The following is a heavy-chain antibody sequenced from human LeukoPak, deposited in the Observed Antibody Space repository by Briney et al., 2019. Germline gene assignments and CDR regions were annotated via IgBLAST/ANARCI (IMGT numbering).Heavy chain of an antibody. J-gene: IGHJ3*01. Sequence: PGVSVTLSCSASGFTLCSYHRVWPPQAPGKGLEGVTDIRGSGEITYYAPYVKGRFTIATDNSKTTLYLQIHSRRGKDTVFYYCGGELNGDYVGSFEFWGQGTMVSVSS. CDR1: GFTLCSYH. CDR3: GGELNGDYVGSFEF. V-gene: IGHV3-23*01. CDR2: IRGSGEIT. D-gene: IGHD4-17*01.